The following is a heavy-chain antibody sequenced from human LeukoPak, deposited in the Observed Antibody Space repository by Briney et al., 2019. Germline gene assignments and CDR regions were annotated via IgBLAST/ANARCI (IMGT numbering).Heavy chain of an antibody. CDR2: INHSGTT. Sequence: SETLSLTCTVSGYSISSGCYWGWIRQPPGKGLEWIGSINHSGTTYYNPSLNSRVTISVDTSKNQFSLRLSSVTAADTAVYYCARDRPTGYFDLWGRGTLVTVSS. V-gene: IGHV4-38-2*02. D-gene: IGHD2-21*02. CDR1: GYSISSGCY. CDR3: ARDRPTGYFDL. J-gene: IGHJ2*01.